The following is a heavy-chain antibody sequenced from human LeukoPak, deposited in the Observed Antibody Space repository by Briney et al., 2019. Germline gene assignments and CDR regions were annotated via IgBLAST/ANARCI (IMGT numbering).Heavy chain of an antibody. CDR1: GFTFSIYW. V-gene: IGHV3-7*01. D-gene: IGHD5-24*01. Sequence: GRSLGLSCAASGFTFSIYWMSWVRQAPGKRLEWVVNIKQDGGEKYYVDSVKGRFTISRDNGTNSLFLQMTSLRAEDTAVYYCARDREIWLPHNWFDPWGQGTLVTVSS. CDR2: IKQDGGEK. CDR3: ARDREIWLPHNWFDP. J-gene: IGHJ5*02.